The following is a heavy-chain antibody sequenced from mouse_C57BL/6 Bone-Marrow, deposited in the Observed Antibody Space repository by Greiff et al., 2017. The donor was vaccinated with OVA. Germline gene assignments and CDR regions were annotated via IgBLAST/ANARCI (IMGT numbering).Heavy chain of an antibody. J-gene: IGHJ4*01. D-gene: IGHD2-5*01. Sequence: EVHLVESGGGLVQPGGSLKLSCAASGFTFSDYYMYWVRQTPEKRLEWVAYISNGGGSTYYPDTVKGRFTISRDNAKNTLYLQMSRLKSEDTAMYYCARVYYSNSYAMDYWGQGTSVTVSS. CDR1: GFTFSDYY. CDR3: ARVYYSNSYAMDY. V-gene: IGHV5-12*01. CDR2: ISNGGGST.